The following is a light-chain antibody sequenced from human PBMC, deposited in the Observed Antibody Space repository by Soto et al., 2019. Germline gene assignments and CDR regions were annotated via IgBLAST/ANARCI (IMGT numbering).Light chain of an antibody. V-gene: IGKV3-20*01. Sequence: EIVMTQSRATLSVSPGERATLSCMASQSVSSNLAWYQQKPGQAPRLLIFGASSRATGIPDRFSGSGSGTDFTLTISRLEPEDFAVYYCQQYSNSPFTFGPGTKVDIK. J-gene: IGKJ3*01. CDR3: QQYSNSPFT. CDR1: QSVSSN. CDR2: GAS.